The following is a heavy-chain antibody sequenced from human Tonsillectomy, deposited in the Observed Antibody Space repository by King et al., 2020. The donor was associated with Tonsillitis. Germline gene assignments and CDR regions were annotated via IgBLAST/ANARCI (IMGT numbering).Heavy chain of an antibody. Sequence: VQLVESGAEVKKPGESLKISCKGSGYSFTSYWIGWVRQMPGKGLEWMGIIYPGDSDTRYNPSFQGQVTISADKSISTAFLQWSSLKASDTAMYYCARLGYFSGGSCYATGWFGPWGQGTLVTVSS. D-gene: IGHD2-15*01. CDR3: ARLGYFSGGSCYATGWFGP. CDR2: IYPGDSDT. V-gene: IGHV5-51*01. J-gene: IGHJ5*02. CDR1: GYSFTSYW.